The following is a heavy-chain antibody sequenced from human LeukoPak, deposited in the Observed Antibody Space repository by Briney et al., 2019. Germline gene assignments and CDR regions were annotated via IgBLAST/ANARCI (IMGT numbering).Heavy chain of an antibody. D-gene: IGHD1-26*01. V-gene: IGHV4-34*01. CDR1: GGSFSGYY. CDR3: ARHPIVGARLSYYFDY. Sequence: SETLSLTCAVYGGSFSGYYWSWIRQPPGKGLEWIGEINHSGSTNYNPSLKSRVTISVDTSKNQFSLKLSSVTAADTAVYYCARHPIVGARLSYYFDYWGQGTLVTVSS. CDR2: INHSGST. J-gene: IGHJ4*02.